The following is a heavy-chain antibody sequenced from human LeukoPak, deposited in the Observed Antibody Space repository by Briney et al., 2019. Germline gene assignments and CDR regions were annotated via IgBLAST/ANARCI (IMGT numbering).Heavy chain of an antibody. V-gene: IGHV4-61*01. J-gene: IGHJ6*03. CDR1: GVSISSSNYY. CDR3: ARVEEGYGSGRRENYYYYYMDV. CDR2: IHYSGST. Sequence: SETLSLTCTVSGVSISSSNYYWSWIRQPPGKGLEWIGYIHYSGSTNYNPSLKSRVTISIDTSKNQFSLKLSSVTAADTAVYYCARVEEGYGSGRRENYYYYYMDVWGKGTTVTISS. D-gene: IGHD3-10*01.